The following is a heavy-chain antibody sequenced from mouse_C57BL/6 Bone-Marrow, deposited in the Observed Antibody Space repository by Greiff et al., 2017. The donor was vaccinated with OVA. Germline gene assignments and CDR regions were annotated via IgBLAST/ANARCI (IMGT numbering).Heavy chain of an antibody. D-gene: IGHD1-1*01. J-gene: IGHJ3*01. Sequence: QVQLKQPGAELVKPGASVKLSCKASGYTFTSYWMHWVKQRPGRGLEWIGRIDPNSGGTKYNEKFKSKATLTVDKPSSTAYMQLSSLTSEDSAVYYCARDYGSSYPAWCAYWGQGTLVTVSA. CDR2: IDPNSGGT. CDR3: ARDYGSSYPAWCAY. CDR1: GYTFTSYW. V-gene: IGHV1-72*01.